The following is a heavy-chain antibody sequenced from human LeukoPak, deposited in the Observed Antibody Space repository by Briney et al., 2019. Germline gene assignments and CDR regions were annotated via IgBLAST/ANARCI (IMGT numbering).Heavy chain of an antibody. J-gene: IGHJ4*02. V-gene: IGHV3-7*01. D-gene: IGHD3-10*01. CDR1: GFTFSSYS. CDR3: ARDLRGSDAYYFDY. CDR2: IKQDGSEK. Sequence: GGSLRLSCAASGFTFSSYSMNWVRQAPGKGLEWVANIKQDGSEKYYVDSVKGRFTISRDNSKNTLYLQMNSLRGEDTAVYYCARDLRGSDAYYFDYWGQGTLVTVSS.